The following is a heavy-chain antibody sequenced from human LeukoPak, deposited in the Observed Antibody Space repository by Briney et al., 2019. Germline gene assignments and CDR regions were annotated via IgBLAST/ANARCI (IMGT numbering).Heavy chain of an antibody. CDR1: GFTSSSFS. J-gene: IGHJ3*02. D-gene: IGHD3-22*01. CDR3: ASSFIPKDSSGYYYAFDI. CDR2: IKHVGSEK. Sequence: PGGSLRLSCALSGFTSSSFSMSWVRQAPGRGLRWVANIKHVGSEKYYVDSVKGRFTISRDKATNSLYLQMNSLRAEDTAVYYCASSFIPKDSSGYYYAFDIWGEGTIVTVSS. V-gene: IGHV3-7*01.